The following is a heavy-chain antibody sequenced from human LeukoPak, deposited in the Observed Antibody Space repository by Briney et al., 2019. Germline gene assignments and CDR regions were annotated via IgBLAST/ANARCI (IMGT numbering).Heavy chain of an antibody. CDR2: IYYTGST. Sequence: SETLSLTCTVSGGSVSSGTYYWSWIRQPPGKGLEWIGYIYYTGSTNYNPSLKSRLTISVDTSKNQFSLKLSSVTAADTAVYYCARGHSSGWAQFEYFQHWGQGTLVTVSS. J-gene: IGHJ1*01. CDR3: ARGHSSGWAQFEYFQH. D-gene: IGHD6-19*01. CDR1: GGSVSSGTYY. V-gene: IGHV4-61*01.